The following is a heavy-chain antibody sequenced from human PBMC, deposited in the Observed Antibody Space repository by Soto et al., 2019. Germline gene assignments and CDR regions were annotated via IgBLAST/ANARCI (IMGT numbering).Heavy chain of an antibody. J-gene: IGHJ6*02. CDR2: IYYSGST. CDR3: ARDRAYYDFWSGYYTNYYYGMDV. V-gene: IGHV4-59*01. Sequence: SETLSLTCTVSGGSISSYHWSWIRQPPGKGLEWIGYIYYSGSTNYNPSLKSRVTISVDTSKNQFSLKLSSVTAADTAVYYCARDRAYYDFWSGYYTNYYYGMDVWGQGTTVTVSS. CDR1: GGSISSYH. D-gene: IGHD3-3*01.